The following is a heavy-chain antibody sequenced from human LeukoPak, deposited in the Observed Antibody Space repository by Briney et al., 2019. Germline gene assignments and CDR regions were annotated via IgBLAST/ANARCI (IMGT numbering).Heavy chain of an antibody. CDR2: INTDTGNP. Sequence: ASVKVSCKASGYTFSRYAMNWVRQAPGQGLEWMGWINTDTGNPTYAQGFTGRFVFSLDTSVSTTYLQINSLKAEDTAVYYCVRELETMVRGVIVDYWGQGTLVTVSS. CDR3: VRELETMVRGVIVDY. CDR1: GYTFSRYA. D-gene: IGHD3-10*01. V-gene: IGHV7-4-1*02. J-gene: IGHJ4*02.